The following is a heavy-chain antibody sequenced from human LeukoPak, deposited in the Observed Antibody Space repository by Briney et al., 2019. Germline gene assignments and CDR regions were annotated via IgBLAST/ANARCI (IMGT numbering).Heavy chain of an antibody. CDR3: ARSTRSWFDP. D-gene: IGHD3-10*01. CDR2: INHSGST. Sequence: SETLSLTCAVYGGSFSGYYWSWIRQPPGEGLEWIGEINHSGSTNYNPSLKSRVTISVDTSNNQVSLKLSSVTAADTAVYYCARSTRSWFDPWGQGTLVTVSS. V-gene: IGHV4-34*01. CDR1: GGSFSGYY. J-gene: IGHJ5*02.